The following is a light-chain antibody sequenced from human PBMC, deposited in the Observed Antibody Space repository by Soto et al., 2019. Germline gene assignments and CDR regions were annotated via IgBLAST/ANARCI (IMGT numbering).Light chain of an antibody. CDR3: SSYSGTNNLLI. CDR2: EVS. J-gene: IGLJ2*01. V-gene: IGLV2-8*01. Sequence: QSVLTQPPSASGSPGQSVTISCTGTINDVGNYNYVSWYQQHPGKAPKVLISEVSKRPSGVPDRFSGSKSGNMASLTVSGLRAEDEADYYCSSYSGTNNLLIFGGGTKLTVL. CDR1: INDVGNYNY.